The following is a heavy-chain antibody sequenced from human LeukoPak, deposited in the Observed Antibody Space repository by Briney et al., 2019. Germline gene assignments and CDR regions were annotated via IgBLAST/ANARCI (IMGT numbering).Heavy chain of an antibody. D-gene: IGHD3-10*01. CDR3: ARDGTMVRGVIIHFDY. V-gene: IGHV3-21*01. CDR2: ISSSSSSYI. CDR1: GFTFNSYS. Sequence: PGGSLRLSCAASGFTFNSYSMNWVRQAPGKGLEWVSSISSSSSSYIYYADSVKGRFTISRDNAKNSLYLQMNSLRAEDTAVYYCARDGTMVRGVIIHFDYWGQGTLVTVSS. J-gene: IGHJ4*02.